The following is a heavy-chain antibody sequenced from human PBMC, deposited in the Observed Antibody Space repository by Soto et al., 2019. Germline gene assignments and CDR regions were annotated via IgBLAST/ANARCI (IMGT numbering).Heavy chain of an antibody. CDR3: ASHDPGARFDP. CDR1: RYIFTAYF. V-gene: IGHV1-2*02. J-gene: IGHJ5*02. D-gene: IGHD1-1*01. CDR2: INPNNGAT. Sequence: QVQLVQSGAEVKKPVASVKVSCKAPRYIFTAYFMHWVRQAPGQGLELMGWINPNNGATHYGLSFQGRVTMTRDTAISTAYMELSSLRSDDTAVYYCASHDPGARFDPWGQGTLVIVSS.